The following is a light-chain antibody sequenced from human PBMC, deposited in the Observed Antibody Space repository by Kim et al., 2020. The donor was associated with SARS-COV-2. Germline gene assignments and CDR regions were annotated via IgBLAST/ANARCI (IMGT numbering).Light chain of an antibody. CDR2: RAS. J-gene: IGKJ1*01. Sequence: IMTQSPVTLPVSGGERVTLCCRASQNVNSDVAWYRQTPGQPPKLLVYRASFRASGVPARFSGSGSGTEFALTITSVQSEDFAVYYCHQYNTWPRTFGLGTKVDIK. CDR1: QNVNSD. CDR3: HQYNTWPRT. V-gene: IGKV3-15*01.